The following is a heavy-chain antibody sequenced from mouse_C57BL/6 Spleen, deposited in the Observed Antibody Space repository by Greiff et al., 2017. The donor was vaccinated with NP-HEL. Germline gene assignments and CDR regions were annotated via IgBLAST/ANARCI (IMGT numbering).Heavy chain of an antibody. D-gene: IGHD2-14*01. CDR2: IDPSDSYT. CDR1: GYTFTSYW. Sequence: VQLQQPGAELVMPGASVKLSCKASGYTFTSYWMHWVKQRPGQGLEWIGEIDPSDSYTNYNQKFKGKSTLTVDKSSSTAYMQLSSLTSEDSAVYYCARGGYRSYWYFDVWGTGTTVTVSS. J-gene: IGHJ1*03. CDR3: ARGGYRSYWYFDV. V-gene: IGHV1-69*01.